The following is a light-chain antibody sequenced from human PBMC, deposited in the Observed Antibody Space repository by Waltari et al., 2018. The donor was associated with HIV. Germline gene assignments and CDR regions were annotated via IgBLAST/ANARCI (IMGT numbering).Light chain of an antibody. CDR2: RNY. CDR3: STWDGSLGAYV. CDR1: WSDIESNY. Sequence: QSVLTQPPSVSGPPGQNVTISCSGSWSDIESNYCSWYKLTPGTNSKLLIHRNYLRPSGVPDRFSASKSGASASLAVSGLRSDDEADYYCSTWDGSLGAYVFGGGTKLTVL. J-gene: IGLJ3*02. V-gene: IGLV1-47*01.